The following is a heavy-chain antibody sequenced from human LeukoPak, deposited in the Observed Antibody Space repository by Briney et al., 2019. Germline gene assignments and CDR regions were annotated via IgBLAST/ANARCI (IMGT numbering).Heavy chain of an antibody. V-gene: IGHV3-23*01. D-gene: IGHD2-15*01. J-gene: IGHJ4*02. Sequence: GGSLRLSCAASGFTFSSYAMSWVRQAPGKGLEWVSAISGGSTYYADSVKGRFTISRDNSKNTLYLQMNSLRAEDTAVYYCAKDSQSKVVAGAGGLDYWGQGTLVTVSS. CDR3: AKDSQSKVVAGAGGLDY. CDR2: ISGGST. CDR1: GFTFSSYA.